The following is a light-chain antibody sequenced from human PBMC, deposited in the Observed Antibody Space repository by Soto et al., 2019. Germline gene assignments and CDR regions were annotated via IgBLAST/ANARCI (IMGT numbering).Light chain of an antibody. CDR2: KIN. V-gene: IGLV2-8*01. J-gene: IGLJ1*01. CDR3: SSFAGSNNYPYV. Sequence: QSALTQPPSASGSPGQSVTISCTGTSTDVGAYDYDSCYQQHPGKAPKLMIYKINKRPSGVPDRCSGANSGNTAALTVSGLLDDDEAAYYCSSFAGSNNYPYVFGTGTQLTVL. CDR1: STDVGAYDY.